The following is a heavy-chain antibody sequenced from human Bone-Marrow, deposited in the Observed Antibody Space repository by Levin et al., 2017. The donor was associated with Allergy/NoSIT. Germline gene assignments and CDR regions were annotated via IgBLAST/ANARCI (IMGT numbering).Heavy chain of an antibody. J-gene: IGHJ4*02. Sequence: PGGSLRLSCAASGFTFSSYGMHWVRQAPGKGLEWVAVISYDGSNKYYADSVKGRFTISRDNSKNTLYLQMNSLRAEDTAVYYCAKAPPSHYDSSGYYQRGVYFDYWGQGTLVTVSS. CDR1: GFTFSSYG. CDR3: AKAPPSHYDSSGYYQRGVYFDY. V-gene: IGHV3-30*18. CDR2: ISYDGSNK. D-gene: IGHD3-22*01.